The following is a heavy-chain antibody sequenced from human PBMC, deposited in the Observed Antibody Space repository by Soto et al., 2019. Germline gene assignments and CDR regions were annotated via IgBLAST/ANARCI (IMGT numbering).Heavy chain of an antibody. CDR1: GGSISSYY. V-gene: IGHV4-59*08. CDR3: ARGASGYLAG. Sequence: PSETLSLTCTVSGGSISSYYWSWIRQPPGKGLECIGYIYYSGSTNYNPSLKSRVTISVDTSKSQFSLKLSSVTAADTAVYYCARGASGYLAGWGQGTLVTVSS. D-gene: IGHD3-22*01. CDR2: IYYSGST. J-gene: IGHJ4*02.